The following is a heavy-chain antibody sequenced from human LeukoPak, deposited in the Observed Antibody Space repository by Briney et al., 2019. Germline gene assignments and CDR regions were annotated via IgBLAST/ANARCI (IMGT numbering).Heavy chain of an antibody. CDR2: IYDSGST. Sequence: SETLSLTCTVSGGSIRSSYYYWGWIRQPPGKGLEWIGSIYDSGSTYYNPSLKSRVTMSVDTSKNQFSLKLSSVTAADTAVYYCARVSFMVRGVIKTIYYYYGMDVWGQGTTVTVSS. J-gene: IGHJ6*02. CDR3: ARVSFMVRGVIKTIYYYYGMDV. D-gene: IGHD3-10*01. CDR1: GGSIRSSYYY. V-gene: IGHV4-39*01.